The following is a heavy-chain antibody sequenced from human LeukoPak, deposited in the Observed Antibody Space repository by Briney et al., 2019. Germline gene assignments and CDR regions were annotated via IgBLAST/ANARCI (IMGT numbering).Heavy chain of an antibody. J-gene: IGHJ4*02. CDR1: GFTFDDYG. CDR2: INWNGGST. CDR3: ARDSRYYYGSGSYSY. V-gene: IGHV3-20*04. D-gene: IGHD3-10*01. Sequence: GGSLRLSCAASGFTFDDYGMSWVRQAPGKGLEWVSGINWNGGSTGYADSVKGRFTISRDNAKNSLYPQMNSLRAKDTALYYCARDSRYYYGSGSYSYWGQGTLVTVSS.